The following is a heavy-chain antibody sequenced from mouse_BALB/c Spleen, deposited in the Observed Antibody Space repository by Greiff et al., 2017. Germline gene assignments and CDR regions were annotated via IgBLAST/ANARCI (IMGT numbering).Heavy chain of an antibody. V-gene: IGHV14-3*02. J-gene: IGHJ2*01. Sequence: EVQLQESGAELVKPGASVKLSCTASGFNIKDTYMHWVKQRPEQGLEWIGRIDPANGNTKYDPKFQGKATITADTSSNTAYLQLSSLTSEDTAVYYCATITTATLDYWGQGTTLTVSS. CDR3: ATITTATLDY. CDR2: IDPANGNT. D-gene: IGHD1-2*01. CDR1: GFNIKDTY.